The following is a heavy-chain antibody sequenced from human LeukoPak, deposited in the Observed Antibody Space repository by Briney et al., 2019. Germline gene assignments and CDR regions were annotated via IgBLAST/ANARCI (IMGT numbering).Heavy chain of an antibody. V-gene: IGHV3-48*03. CDR2: ISSGGTTL. J-gene: IGHJ4*02. Sequence: GGSLRLSCAASGFTFRSYWMHWVRQAPGKGLEWVSYISSGGTTLYYADSVKGRFTISRDNVKNSLYLQMNSLSAEDTGVYYCARVKGSGWYEVDYWGQGTLVTVSS. D-gene: IGHD6-19*01. CDR3: ARVKGSGWYEVDY. CDR1: GFTFRSYW.